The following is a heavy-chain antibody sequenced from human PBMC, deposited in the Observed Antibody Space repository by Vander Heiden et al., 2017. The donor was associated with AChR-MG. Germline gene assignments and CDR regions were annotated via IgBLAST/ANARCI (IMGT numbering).Heavy chain of an antibody. CDR1: GFAFSNAW. V-gene: IGHV3-15*01. CDR2: IKSKTAGGTI. J-gene: IGHJ4*02. CDR3: TTDIAVAGTWSD. D-gene: IGHD6-19*01. Sequence: EGQLVESGGDLVKPGGSLRLSCAGSGFAFSNAWMSWVRQAPGKGPEWVGRIKSKTAGGTIDYVAPVKDRFTISRDDSKNTVYLQMNSLKSEDTAVYYCTTDIAVAGTWSDWGQGNLVTVSS.